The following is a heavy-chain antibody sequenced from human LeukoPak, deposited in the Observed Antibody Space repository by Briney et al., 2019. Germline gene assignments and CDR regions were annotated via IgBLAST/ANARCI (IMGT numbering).Heavy chain of an antibody. V-gene: IGHV5-51*01. CDR3: ARQLYGSGSEGYAFDI. D-gene: IGHD3-10*01. CDR1: GYSFTSYW. CDR2: IYPGDSDT. Sequence: GESLKISCKGSGYSFTSYWIGWVRQMPGKGLEWMGIIYPGDSDTRYSPSFQGQVTISADKSISTAYLQWSSLKASDTAMYYCARQLYGSGSEGYAFDIWGQGTMVTVSS. J-gene: IGHJ3*02.